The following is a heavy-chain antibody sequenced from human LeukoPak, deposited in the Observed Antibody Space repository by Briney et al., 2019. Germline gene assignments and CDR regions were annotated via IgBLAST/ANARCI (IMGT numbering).Heavy chain of an antibody. CDR2: IRQDGSKI. Sequence: GGSLRLSCAASGFTFSDYYMSWVRQAPGKGLEWVANIRQDGSKIYYVDSVKGRFTISRDNAKNSLYLQMNSLRAEDTALYYCAKDLGPGSMATSPGFDYWGQGTLVTVSS. CDR3: AKDLGPGSMATSPGFDY. CDR1: GFTFSDYY. V-gene: IGHV3-7*03. J-gene: IGHJ4*02. D-gene: IGHD5-24*01.